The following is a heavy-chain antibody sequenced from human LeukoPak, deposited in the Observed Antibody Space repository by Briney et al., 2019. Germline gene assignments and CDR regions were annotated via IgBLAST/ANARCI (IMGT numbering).Heavy chain of an antibody. CDR3: AKGAKQWLVPHDAFDI. CDR1: GGSISSGDYS. D-gene: IGHD6-19*01. J-gene: IGHJ3*02. V-gene: IGHV4-30-4*01. Sequence: PSETLSLTCTVSGGSISSGDYSWSWIRQPPGKGLEWIGYIYYSGSTYYNPSLKSRVTISVDTSKNQFSLKLSSVTAADTAVYYCAKGAKQWLVPHDAFDIWGQGTMVTVSS. CDR2: IYYSGST.